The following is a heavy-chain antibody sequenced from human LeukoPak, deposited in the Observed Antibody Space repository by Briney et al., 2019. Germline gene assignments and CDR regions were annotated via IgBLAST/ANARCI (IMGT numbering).Heavy chain of an antibody. D-gene: IGHD3-16*02. CDR2: INPSGSST. V-gene: IGHV1-46*01. CDR1: GYSFTSHY. CDR3: ARDNSVGDIAWWFDP. J-gene: IGHJ5*02. Sequence: PWASVTVSCKASGYSFTSHYMHWVRQAPGQGLEWMGLINPSGSSTLYAQKFQGRVTMTRGMSTTTDYMELSSLRSEDTAVYYCARDNSVGDIAWWFDPWGQGTLVTVSS.